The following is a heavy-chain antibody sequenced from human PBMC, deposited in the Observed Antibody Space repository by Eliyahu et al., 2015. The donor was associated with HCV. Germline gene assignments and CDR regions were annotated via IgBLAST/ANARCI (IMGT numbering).Heavy chain of an antibody. V-gene: IGHV3-7*01. J-gene: IGHJ4*02. Sequence: EVQLVESGGNLVQPGGSLRLSCAASGFNFKTHWMSWFRQSPGKGLEWVGNIKEDGSKKYYMDSVRGRFTISRDNPKNSLFLEMNSLRVEDTAVYYCARDYVWGSSDPDYWGQGTLVTVSS. CDR2: IKEDGSKK. CDR3: ARDYVWGSSDPDY. CDR1: GFNFKTHW. D-gene: IGHD3-16*01.